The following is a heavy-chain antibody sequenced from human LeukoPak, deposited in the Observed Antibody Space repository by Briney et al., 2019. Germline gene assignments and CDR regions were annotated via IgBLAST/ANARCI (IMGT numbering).Heavy chain of an antibody. D-gene: IGHD3-22*01. CDR3: ALQPSYYDSRGYYVDY. V-gene: IGHV2-5*02. CDR2: IYWDDDK. Sequence: SAPTLVKPTQTLTLTCTFSGFSLSTSGVGVGWIRQPPGKALEWLALIYWDDDKRYSPSLKSRLTITKDTSKNQVVLTMTNMDPVDTATYYCALQPSYYDSRGYYVDYWGQGTLVTVSS. CDR1: GFSLSTSGVG. J-gene: IGHJ4*02.